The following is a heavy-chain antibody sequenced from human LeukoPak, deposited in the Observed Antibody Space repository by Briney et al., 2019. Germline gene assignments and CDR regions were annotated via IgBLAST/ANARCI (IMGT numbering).Heavy chain of an antibody. CDR3: ARENLAAVVSVVGDY. V-gene: IGHV1-46*01. CDR2: INPSGGST. CDR1: GYTFTSYY. D-gene: IGHD4-23*01. J-gene: IGHJ4*02. Sequence: ASVKVSCKASGYTFTSYYMHWVRQAPGQGLEWMGLINPSGGSTSYAQKFQGRVTMTRDTSTSTVYMELSSLRSEDTAVYYCARENLAAVVSVVGDYWGQGTLVTVSS.